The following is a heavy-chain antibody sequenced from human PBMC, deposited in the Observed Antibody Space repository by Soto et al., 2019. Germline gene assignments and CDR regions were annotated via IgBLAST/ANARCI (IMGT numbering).Heavy chain of an antibody. CDR2: IDYSGST. Sequence: PSETLSLTCTVSGGTIRSSNYYWAWIRQPPGKGLEWIGSIDYSGSTYYNPSLKSRVTISVDTSKNHFSLKLGSVTAADTAVYFCARSVAVPGAHIDYWGQGTQVTVSS. D-gene: IGHD6-19*01. J-gene: IGHJ4*02. CDR3: ARSVAVPGAHIDY. V-gene: IGHV4-39*02. CDR1: GGTIRSSNYY.